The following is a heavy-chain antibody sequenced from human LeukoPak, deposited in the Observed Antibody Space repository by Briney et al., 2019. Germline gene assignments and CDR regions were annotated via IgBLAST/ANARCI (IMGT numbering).Heavy chain of an antibody. CDR1: GFSLSPSGVG. Sequence: ESGPTLVKPTQTLTLTCTCSGFSLSPSGVGVGWIRQPPGKALEWLALIYRNDDKRYSPSLNSRLTITKDTSKNQVVLTMTNMDPVDTATYYCAHFQALYDLLTGYFAKPDSSFDYWGQGTLVIVSS. J-gene: IGHJ4*02. V-gene: IGHV2-5*01. D-gene: IGHD3-9*01. CDR3: AHFQALYDLLTGYFAKPDSSFDY. CDR2: IYRNDDK.